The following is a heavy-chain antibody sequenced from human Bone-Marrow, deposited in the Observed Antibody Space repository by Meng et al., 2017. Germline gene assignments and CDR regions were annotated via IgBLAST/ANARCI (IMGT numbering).Heavy chain of an antibody. CDR1: GYTFTSYY. J-gene: IGHJ4*02. CDR2: INPSGGST. D-gene: IGHD2-8*01. CDR3: AREMGYCTNGVCSLPSDY. Sequence: ASVKVSCKASGYTFTSYYMHWVRQAPGQGLEWMGIINPSGGSTSYAQKFQGRVTMTRDTSTSTVYMELSSLRSEDTAVYYCAREMGYCTNGVCSLPSDYWGQGTLVTVSS. V-gene: IGHV1-46*01.